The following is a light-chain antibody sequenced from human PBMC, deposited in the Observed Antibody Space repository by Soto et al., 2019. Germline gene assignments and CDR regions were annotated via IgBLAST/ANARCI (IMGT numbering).Light chain of an antibody. V-gene: IGKV3-20*01. Sequence: EIVLTQSPGTLSLSPGERATLSCRASHSVSSNYLAWYQQKPGQAPRLLIYGASSRATGIPDRFSGSGPGTTFTLTISRMEPADVAVHYCHQYGGSSPITFGQGTRLEIK. CDR3: HQYGGSSPIT. CDR2: GAS. J-gene: IGKJ5*01. CDR1: HSVSSNY.